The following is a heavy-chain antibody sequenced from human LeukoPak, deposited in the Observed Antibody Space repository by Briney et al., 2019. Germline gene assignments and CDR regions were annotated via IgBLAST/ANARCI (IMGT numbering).Heavy chain of an antibody. CDR2: ISGSSNDI. CDR1: GFTFMTYC. D-gene: IGHD1-14*01. Sequence: GGSLRLSCAASGFTFMTYCMNWVRQAPGKGLEWVSSISGSSNDIHYADSVKGRFTISRDNTKNSLYLQMNSLRAEDTAVYYCARGTLFDPWGQGTLVTVSS. CDR3: ARGTLFDP. V-gene: IGHV3-21*01. J-gene: IGHJ5*02.